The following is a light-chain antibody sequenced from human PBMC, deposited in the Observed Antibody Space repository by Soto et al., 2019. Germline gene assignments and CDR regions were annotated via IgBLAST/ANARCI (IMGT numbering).Light chain of an antibody. V-gene: IGKV1-5*01. J-gene: IGKJ1*01. Sequence: DIQMTQSPSTLSSSVGDRVTITCRSSQSISSLLAWYQQKPGKAPKLLIYDASSLESGVPSRFSGSGSGTEFTLTISSLQPDDFATYYCQQYNSWWTFGQGTKVDIK. CDR1: QSISSL. CDR3: QQYNSWWT. CDR2: DAS.